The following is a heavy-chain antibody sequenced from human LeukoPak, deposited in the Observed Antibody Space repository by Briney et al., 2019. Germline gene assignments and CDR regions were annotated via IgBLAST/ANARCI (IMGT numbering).Heavy chain of an antibody. V-gene: IGHV4-31*03. CDR3: ARVQWELRYFDY. CDR1: GGSISSGGYY. D-gene: IGHD1-26*01. Sequence: PSETLSLTCTVSGGSISSGGYYWSWIRQHPGKGLEWIGYIYYSGSTYYNPSLKSRVTISVDTSKNQFSLKLSSVTAADTAVYYCARVQWELRYFDYWGQGTLVTVSS. CDR2: IYYSGST. J-gene: IGHJ4*02.